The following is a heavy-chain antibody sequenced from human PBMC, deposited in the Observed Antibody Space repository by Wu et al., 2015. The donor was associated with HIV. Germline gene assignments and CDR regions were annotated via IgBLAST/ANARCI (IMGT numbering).Heavy chain of an antibody. CDR1: GYTFTGYY. CDR2: INPNSGGT. V-gene: IGHV1-2*02. J-gene: IGHJ4*02. CDR3: ASSIAVAAVFDY. D-gene: IGHD6-19*01. Sequence: QVQLVQSGAEVKKPGASVKVSCKASGYTFTGYYMHWVRQAPGQGLEWMGWINPNSGGTNCAQKFQGRVTMTRDTSISTAYMELSRLTSDDTAVYYCASSIAVAAVFDYWGPGNAGHRLL.